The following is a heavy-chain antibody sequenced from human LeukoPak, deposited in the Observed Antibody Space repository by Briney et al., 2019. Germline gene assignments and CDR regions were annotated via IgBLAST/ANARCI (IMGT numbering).Heavy chain of an antibody. CDR2: IYYSGST. CDR3: ASRLYQLDAFDI. V-gene: IGHV4-59*01. CDR1: GGSISSYY. D-gene: IGHD2-2*01. Sequence: PSETLSLTCTVSGGSISSYYWSWIRQPPGKGLEWIGYIYYSGSTNYNPSLKSRVTISVDTSKNQFSLKLSSVTAADTAVYYCASRLYQLDAFDIWGQGTMVTVSS. J-gene: IGHJ3*02.